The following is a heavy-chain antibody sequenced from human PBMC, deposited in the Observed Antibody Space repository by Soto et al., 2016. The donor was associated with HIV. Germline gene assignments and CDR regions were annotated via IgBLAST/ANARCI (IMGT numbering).Heavy chain of an antibody. CDR3: ARSYCGGDCYD. D-gene: IGHD2-21*02. CDR2: INNDGSST. V-gene: IGHV3-74*01. J-gene: IGHJ4*02. CDR1: GFTFSNYW. Sequence: EVQLVESGGGFVQPGGSLRLSCAASGFTFSNYWMHWVRQAPGKELVWVSRINNDGSSTNYADSVKGRFTISRDNAKNTLYLQMNSLRAEDTAVYFCARSYCGGDCYDWGQGTLVTVSS.